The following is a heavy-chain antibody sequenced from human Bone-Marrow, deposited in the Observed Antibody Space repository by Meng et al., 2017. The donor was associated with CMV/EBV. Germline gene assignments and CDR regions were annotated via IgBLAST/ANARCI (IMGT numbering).Heavy chain of an antibody. J-gene: IGHJ4*02. CDR1: GGTFSSYA. Sequence: QVQRGHGGAVVKKPWYSVTVSCKASGGTFSSYAISWVRQAPVQGLEWMGWINPNSGGTNYAQKFQGRVTMTRDTSISTAYMELSRLRSDDTAVYYCARGHDSSGYQDYWGQGTLVTVSS. CDR2: INPNSGGT. CDR3: ARGHDSSGYQDY. V-gene: IGHV1-2*02. D-gene: IGHD3-22*01.